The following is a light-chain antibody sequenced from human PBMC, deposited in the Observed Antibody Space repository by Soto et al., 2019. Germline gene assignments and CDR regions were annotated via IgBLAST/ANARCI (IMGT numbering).Light chain of an antibody. V-gene: IGKV1-39*01. CDR3: QQSYNSWWT. Sequence: DIQMTQSPSSLSASVGDRVSMTCRASQSVSTHLSWYQQKPGKAPKLLIYGAYRLQSWVPSRFNGSGSGTDFTLTITSLQPEDFGTYYCQQSYNSWWTFRQGTKVDIX. CDR1: QSVSTH. J-gene: IGKJ1*01. CDR2: GAY.